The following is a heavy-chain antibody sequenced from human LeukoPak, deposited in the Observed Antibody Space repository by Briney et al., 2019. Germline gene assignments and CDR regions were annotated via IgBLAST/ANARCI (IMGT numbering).Heavy chain of an antibody. V-gene: IGHV3-30*18. CDR2: ISYDGSNK. CDR3: AKGYYYGSGSYSYGMDV. CDR1: GFTFSSYG. D-gene: IGHD3-10*01. J-gene: IGHJ6*02. Sequence: TGRSLRLSCAASGFTFSSYGMHWVRQAPGKGLEWVAVISYDGSNKYYADSVKGRFTISRDNSKNTLYLQMNSLRAEDTAVYYCAKGYYYGSGSYSYGMDVWGQGTTVTVSS.